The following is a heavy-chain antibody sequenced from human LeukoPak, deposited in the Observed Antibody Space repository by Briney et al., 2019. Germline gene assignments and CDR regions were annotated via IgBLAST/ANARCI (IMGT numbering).Heavy chain of an antibody. D-gene: IGHD6-6*01. Sequence: GGSLRLSCAASGFTFSSYTMTWVRQPPGQGLEWVSSISGGGGDTYYADSVKGRFTISRDNSKNTLCLQMNSLRAEDTAVYYCAKDLTRSSGGFDYWGQGTLVTVSS. CDR3: AKDLTRSSGGFDY. J-gene: IGHJ4*02. CDR2: ISGGGGDT. V-gene: IGHV3-23*01. CDR1: GFTFSSYT.